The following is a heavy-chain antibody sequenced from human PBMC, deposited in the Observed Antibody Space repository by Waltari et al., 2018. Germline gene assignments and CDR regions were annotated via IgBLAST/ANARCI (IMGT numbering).Heavy chain of an antibody. CDR3: ARLLITFGGVIVALEAFDI. CDR1: GGSISSSSYY. D-gene: IGHD3-16*02. Sequence: QLQLQESGPGLVKPSETLALTCTVSGGSISSSSYYWGWIRKPPGKGLGWIGSIYYSGSTYYTPSLKSRVTISVDTSKNQFSLKLSSVTAADTAVYYCARLLITFGGVIVALEAFDIWGQGTMVTVSS. CDR2: IYYSGST. V-gene: IGHV4-39*01. J-gene: IGHJ3*02.